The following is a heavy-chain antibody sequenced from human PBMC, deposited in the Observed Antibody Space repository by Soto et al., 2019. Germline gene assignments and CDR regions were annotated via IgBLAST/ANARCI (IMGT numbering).Heavy chain of an antibody. Sequence: PGGSLRLSCAASGFTFSNYDINWVRQAPGKGPEWISHISSSGGIIYYADSVKGRFTISRDNAKNSLYLQMNSLRGEDTAVHYCAREGSVSSSDYYAYYYGMDVWGQGTTVTVSS. CDR3: AREGSVSSSDYYAYYYGMDV. V-gene: IGHV3-48*03. CDR2: ISSSGGII. CDR1: GFTFSNYD. D-gene: IGHD3-10*01. J-gene: IGHJ6*02.